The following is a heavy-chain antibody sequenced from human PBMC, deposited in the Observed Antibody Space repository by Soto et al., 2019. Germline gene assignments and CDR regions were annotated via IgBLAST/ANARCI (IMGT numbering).Heavy chain of an antibody. V-gene: IGHV1-69*02. CDR2: IIPMFGIT. J-gene: IGHJ4*02. CDR1: GATFSSST. Sequence: QVQLVQSGADVKKPGSSVKVSCKASGATFSSSTFTWVRQAPGQGLEWMGRIIPMFGITNSAQKFQGRLGITADESTNTVFMDMSSLRSVDPAIYYCATGALTFGGVLNAWGQGTLVTVSS. CDR3: ATGALTFGGVLNA. D-gene: IGHD3-16*01.